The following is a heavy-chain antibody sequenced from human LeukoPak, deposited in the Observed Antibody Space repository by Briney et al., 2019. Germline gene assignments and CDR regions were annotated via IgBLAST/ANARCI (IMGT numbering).Heavy chain of an antibody. CDR1: GGSISSCSYY. Sequence: SETLSLTCTVSGGSISSCSYYWGWIRQPPGKGLEWIGSIYYSGSTYYNPSLKSRVTISVDTSKNQFSLKLSSVTAADTAVYFCARQGPDLLGAATNFDYWGQGTLVTVSS. CDR3: ARQGPDLLGAATNFDY. V-gene: IGHV4-39*01. CDR2: IYYSGST. J-gene: IGHJ4*02. D-gene: IGHD1-26*01.